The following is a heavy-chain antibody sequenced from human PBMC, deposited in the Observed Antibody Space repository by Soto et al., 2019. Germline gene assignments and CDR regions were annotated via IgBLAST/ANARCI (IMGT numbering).Heavy chain of an antibody. J-gene: IGHJ4*02. D-gene: IGHD3-3*01. CDR2: ISGSGGST. Sequence: PGGSLRLSCAASGFTFSSYAMSWVRQAPGKGLEWVSAISGSGGSTYYADSVKGRFTISRDNSKNTLYLQMNSLRAEDTAVYYCAKGPVYDFWSGYYPDFDYWGQGTLVTVSS. CDR1: GFTFSSYA. CDR3: AKGPVYDFWSGYYPDFDY. V-gene: IGHV3-23*01.